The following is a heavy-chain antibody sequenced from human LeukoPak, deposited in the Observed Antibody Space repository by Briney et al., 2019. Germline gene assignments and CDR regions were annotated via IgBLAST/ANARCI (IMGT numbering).Heavy chain of an antibody. J-gene: IGHJ4*02. V-gene: IGHV3-7*01. Sequence: GGSLRLSCAASGFTFTNYWMNWVRQAPGKGLEWVANIKQDGSEKYYVDSVKGRFTISRDNAKNSLYLQMNSLRAEDTAVYYCARAYYDFWSGYGYFDYWGQGTLVTVSS. CDR1: GFTFTNYW. CDR2: IKQDGSEK. CDR3: ARAYYDFWSGYGYFDY. D-gene: IGHD3-3*01.